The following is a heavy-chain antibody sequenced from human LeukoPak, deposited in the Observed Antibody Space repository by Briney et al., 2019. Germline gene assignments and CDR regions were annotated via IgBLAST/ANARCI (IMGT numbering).Heavy chain of an antibody. D-gene: IGHD2-2*01. Sequence: GGSLRLSCAASGFTFSTYAMSWVRQAPGKGLEWVSAISGSDGSTYYADSVKGRFTISRYNAKNHLYLQMSSLRAEDTALYYCAKVRNGDCSSTSCSLFFDYWGQGTLATVSS. CDR2: ISGSDGST. J-gene: IGHJ4*02. CDR3: AKVRNGDCSSTSCSLFFDY. CDR1: GFTFSTYA. V-gene: IGHV3-23*01.